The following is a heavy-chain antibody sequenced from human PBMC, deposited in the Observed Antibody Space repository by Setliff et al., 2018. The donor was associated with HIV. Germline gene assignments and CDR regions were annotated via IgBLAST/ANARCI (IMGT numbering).Heavy chain of an antibody. CDR3: ARNPEMAALNYFYYYMDV. D-gene: IGHD6-19*01. Sequence: ASVKVSCKASGYTFTSYGISWVRQAPGQGLEWTGWISAYSGNTNYAQKLQGRVTMTTDTSTSTAYMELSSLRSEDTAVYYCARNPEMAALNYFYYYMDVWGKGTTVTVSS. CDR1: GYTFTSYG. CDR2: ISAYSGNT. J-gene: IGHJ6*03. V-gene: IGHV1-18*01.